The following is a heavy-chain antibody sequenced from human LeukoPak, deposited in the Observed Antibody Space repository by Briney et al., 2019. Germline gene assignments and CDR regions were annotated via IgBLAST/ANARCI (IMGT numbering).Heavy chain of an antibody. CDR3: ARAGLPAADRQRYYMDV. CDR1: GGSFSGYY. V-gene: IGHV4-59*08. J-gene: IGHJ6*03. CDR2: IYYSGTT. Sequence: SETLPLTCTVSGGSFSGYYWSWIRQPPGKGLEWIGYIYYSGTTKYSPSLPSRVTISVDTSNNQFSLKLNSVTAADTAVYYCARAGLPAADRQRYYMDVWGKGTTVTVSS. D-gene: IGHD2-2*01.